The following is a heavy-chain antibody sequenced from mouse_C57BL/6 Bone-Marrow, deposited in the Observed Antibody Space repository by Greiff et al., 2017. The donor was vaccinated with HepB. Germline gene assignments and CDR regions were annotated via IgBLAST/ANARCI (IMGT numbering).Heavy chain of an antibody. CDR1: GYSITSGYY. Sequence: EVKLMESGPGLVKPSQSLSLTCSVTGYSITSGYYWNWIRQFPGNKLEWMGYISYDGSNNYNPSLKNRISITRDTSKNQFFLKLNSVTTEDTATYYCARDNRGFDYWGQGTTLTVSS. V-gene: IGHV3-6*01. CDR2: ISYDGSN. CDR3: ARDNRGFDY. J-gene: IGHJ2*01.